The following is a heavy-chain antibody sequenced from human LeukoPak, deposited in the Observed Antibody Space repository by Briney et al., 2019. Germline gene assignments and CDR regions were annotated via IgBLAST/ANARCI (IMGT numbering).Heavy chain of an antibody. Sequence: GESLKISCKGSGYSFTSYWIGWVRQMPGKGLEWMGIIYPGDSDTRYSPSFQGQVTISADKSISIAYLQWSSLKASDTAMYYCARRYDSSGYCLDYWGQGTLVTVSS. V-gene: IGHV5-51*01. D-gene: IGHD3-22*01. CDR1: GYSFTSYW. CDR3: ARRYDSSGYCLDY. CDR2: IYPGDSDT. J-gene: IGHJ4*02.